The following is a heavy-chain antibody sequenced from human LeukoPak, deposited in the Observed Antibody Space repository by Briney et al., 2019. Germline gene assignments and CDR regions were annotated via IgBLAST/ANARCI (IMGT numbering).Heavy chain of an antibody. CDR1: GGSISSGSYY. Sequence: SETLSLTCTVSGGSISSGSYYWSWIRQPAGKGLEWIGRIYTSGSTNYNPSLKSRVTISVDTSKNQFSLKLSSVTAADTAVYYCAREVTTSYYYYYMDVWGKGTTVTVSS. J-gene: IGHJ6*03. CDR2: IYTSGST. V-gene: IGHV4-61*02. CDR3: AREVTTSYYYYYMDV. D-gene: IGHD4-17*01.